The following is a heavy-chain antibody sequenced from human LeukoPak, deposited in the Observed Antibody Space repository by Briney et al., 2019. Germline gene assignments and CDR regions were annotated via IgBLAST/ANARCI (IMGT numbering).Heavy chain of an antibody. CDR3: ARTGSSGYDLSLESADY. CDR2: IIPILGIA. D-gene: IGHD5-12*01. Sequence: SVKVSCKASGGTFSSYAISWVRQAPGQGLEWMGRIIPILGIANYAQKFQGRVTITADKSTSTAYMELSSLRSEDTAVYYCARTGSSGYDLSLESADYWCQGTLVTVSS. J-gene: IGHJ4*02. V-gene: IGHV1-69*04. CDR1: GGTFSSYA.